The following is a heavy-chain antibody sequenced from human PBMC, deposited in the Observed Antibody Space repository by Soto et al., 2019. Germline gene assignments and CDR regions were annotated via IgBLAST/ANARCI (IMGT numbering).Heavy chain of an antibody. CDR2: IYQSGSS. V-gene: IGHV4-30-2*01. J-gene: IGHJ6*02. Sequence: SETLSLTCAVSDGSFSSGGYSWSWIRQPPGKGLEWIGYIYQSGSSYYNPSLESRVAMSMDRSKNQFSLRLTSVTAADTAIYFCDTCADAYFYYGMDVWGQGTTVTVSS. CDR1: DGSFSSGGYS. CDR3: DTCADAYFYYGMDV.